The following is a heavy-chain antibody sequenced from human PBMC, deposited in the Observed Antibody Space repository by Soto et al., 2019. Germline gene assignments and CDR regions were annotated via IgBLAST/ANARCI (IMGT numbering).Heavy chain of an antibody. D-gene: IGHD2-15*01. Sequence: ASVKVSCKASGYTFTGYYMHWVRQAPGQGLEWMGWINPNSGGTNYAQKFQGWVTMTRDTSISTAYMELSRLRSDDTAVYYCARDGPWGYCSAGSSFSGVFDYWG. CDR1: GYTFTGYY. CDR2: INPNSGGT. V-gene: IGHV1-2*04. J-gene: IGHJ4*01. CDR3: ARDGPWGYCSAGSSFSGVFDY.